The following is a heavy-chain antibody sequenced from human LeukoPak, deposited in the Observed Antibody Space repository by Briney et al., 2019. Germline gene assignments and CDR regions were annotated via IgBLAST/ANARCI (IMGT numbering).Heavy chain of an antibody. CDR2: ISGGGGNT. J-gene: IGHJ4*02. CDR3: AKDWSFDY. V-gene: IGHV3-23*01. Sequence: GGSLRLSCAASGVTFSSYAMSWVRQAPGKGLEWVSGISGGGGNTHYADSVKGRFTISRDNSKNTLYLQMNSLRVEDTALYYCAKDWSFDYWGQGTLVTVSS. CDR1: GVTFSSYA.